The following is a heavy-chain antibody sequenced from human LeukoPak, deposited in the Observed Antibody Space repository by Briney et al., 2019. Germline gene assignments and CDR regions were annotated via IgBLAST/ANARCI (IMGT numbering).Heavy chain of an antibody. CDR2: IYYSGST. D-gene: IGHD1-26*01. V-gene: IGHV4-30-4*08. CDR1: GGSISSGDYY. CDR3: ARGYSGSYTFDY. J-gene: IGHJ4*02. Sequence: TSETLSLTCTVSGGSISSGDYYWSWIRQPPGKGLEWIGYIYYSGSTYYNPSLKSRVTISVDTSKNQFSLKLSSVTAADTAVYYCARGYSGSYTFDYWGQGTLVTVSS.